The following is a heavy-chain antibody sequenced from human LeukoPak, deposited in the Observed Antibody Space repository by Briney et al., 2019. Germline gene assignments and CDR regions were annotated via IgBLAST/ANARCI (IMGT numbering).Heavy chain of an antibody. CDR2: IYYSGST. Sequence: PSETLSLTCTVSGGSISSTSYYWGWIRQPPGKGLEWIGSIYYSGSTYYNPFLKSRVTISVDTSENQFSLKLSSVTAADTAVYYCARRRRSGGSCFWFDPWGQGTLVTVSS. CDR1: GGSISSTSYY. V-gene: IGHV4-39*01. D-gene: IGHD2-15*01. J-gene: IGHJ5*02. CDR3: ARRRRSGGSCFWFDP.